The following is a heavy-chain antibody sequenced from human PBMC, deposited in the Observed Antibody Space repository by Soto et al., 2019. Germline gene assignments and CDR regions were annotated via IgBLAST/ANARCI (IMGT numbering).Heavy chain of an antibody. D-gene: IGHD3-22*01. Sequence: GGSLRLSXAASGFTFSSYAMSWVRQAPGKGLEWVSAISGSGGSTYYADSVKGRFTISRDNSKNTLYLQMNSLRAEDTAVYYCAKALTYYYDSSGYLFDYWGQGTLVTVSS. J-gene: IGHJ4*02. CDR1: GFTFSSYA. CDR2: ISGSGGST. CDR3: AKALTYYYDSSGYLFDY. V-gene: IGHV3-23*01.